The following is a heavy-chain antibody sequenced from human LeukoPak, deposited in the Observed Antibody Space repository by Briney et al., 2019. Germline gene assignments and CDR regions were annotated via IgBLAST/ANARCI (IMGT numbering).Heavy chain of an antibody. J-gene: IGHJ3*01. V-gene: IGHV6-1*01. CDR3: ARGFALDF. Sequence: SQTLSLTCAISGDTVSSNRAAWNWIRQSPSRGLEWLGRTYYRSKWYYDYAVSVKSRITISPDTSKNQFSLQLNSVTADDTAVYYCARGFALDFWGQGTMVTVSS. CDR1: GDTVSSNRAA. CDR2: TYYRSKWYY.